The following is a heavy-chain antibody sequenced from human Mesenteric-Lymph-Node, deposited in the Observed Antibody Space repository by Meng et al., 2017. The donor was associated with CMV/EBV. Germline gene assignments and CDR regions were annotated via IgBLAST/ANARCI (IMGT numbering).Heavy chain of an antibody. J-gene: IGHJ6*02. D-gene: IGHD6-13*01. Sequence: SETLSLTCTVSGGPISSGTYYWGWIRPPPGKGLEWIGSVHFSGNTFYNPSLKSRVTTSPDTSKNQFSLKLSSVTAADTAVYYCASRRYSSSWPPRLYYCYGMDVWGQGTTVTVSS. CDR3: ASRRYSSSWPPRLYYCYGMDV. CDR2: VHFSGNT. V-gene: IGHV4-39*07. CDR1: GGPISSGTYY.